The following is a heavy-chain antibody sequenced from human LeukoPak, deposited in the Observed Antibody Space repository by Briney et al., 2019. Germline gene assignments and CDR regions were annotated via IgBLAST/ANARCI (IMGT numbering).Heavy chain of an antibody. D-gene: IGHD3-10*01. CDR2: VWYAGSNK. J-gene: IGHJ4*02. CDR1: GFTFSSYG. Sequence: GGSLRLSCAASGFTFSSYGMHWVRQAPGKGLEWVAAVWYAGSNKYYADSVKGRFTISRDNSKNTLFLQMNSLSAEDTAVYYCVKDKGYDYADGFDFWGQGTLVTVSP. CDR3: VKDKGYDYADGFDF. V-gene: IGHV3-30*02.